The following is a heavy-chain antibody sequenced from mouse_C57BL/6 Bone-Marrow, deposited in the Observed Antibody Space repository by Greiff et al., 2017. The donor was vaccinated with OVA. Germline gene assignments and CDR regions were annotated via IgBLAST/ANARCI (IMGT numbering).Heavy chain of an antibody. CDR2: IYPGDGDT. J-gene: IGHJ1*03. CDR3: ARRRKLGGGWYFDV. D-gene: IGHD4-1*01. CDR1: GYAFSSYW. V-gene: IGHV1-80*01. Sequence: QVQLQQSGAELVKPGASVKISCKASGYAFSSYWMNWVKQRPGKGLEWIGQIYPGDGDTNYNGKFKGKATLTADKSSSTAYMQLSSLTSEDSAVYVCARRRKLGGGWYFDVWGTGTTVTVSS.